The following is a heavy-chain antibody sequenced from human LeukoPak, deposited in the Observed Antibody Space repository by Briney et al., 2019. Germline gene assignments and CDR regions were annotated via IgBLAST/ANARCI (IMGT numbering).Heavy chain of an antibody. J-gene: IGHJ4*02. V-gene: IGHV4-39*01. D-gene: IGHD3-22*01. CDR3: ARFNYDSSGYYSLFDY. CDR2: IYYSGST. Sequence: SETLSLTCTVSGGSISSSSYYWGWFRQPPGNGLDWFGSIYYSGSTYYNPSLKSRVTVSVDTSKNQFSLKLSSVTAADTAVYYCARFNYDSSGYYSLFDYWGQGTLVTVSS. CDR1: GGSISSSSYY.